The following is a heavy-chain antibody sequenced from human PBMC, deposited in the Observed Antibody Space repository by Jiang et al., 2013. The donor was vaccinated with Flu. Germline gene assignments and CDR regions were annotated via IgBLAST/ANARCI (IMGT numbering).Heavy chain of an antibody. D-gene: IGHD3-10*01. Sequence: PGRSLRLSCAASGFTFSRHGMHWVRQAPGKGLEWMAVIWYDGSNEYYADSVKGRFTISRDNSKNTLYLQMNSLRAEDTGIYYCARARDYYGSGTPFDKWGQGTLVTVSS. CDR1: GFTFSRHG. V-gene: IGHV3-33*01. CDR2: IWYDGSNE. CDR3: ARARDYYGSGTPFDK. J-gene: IGHJ4*02.